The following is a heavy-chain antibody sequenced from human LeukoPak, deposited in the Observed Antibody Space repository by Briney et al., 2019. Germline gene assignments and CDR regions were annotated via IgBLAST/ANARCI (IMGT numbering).Heavy chain of an antibody. V-gene: IGHV4-34*01. CDR1: GGSFSGYY. J-gene: IGHJ5*02. CDR2: INHSGST. Sequence: SETLSLTCAVYGGSFSGYYWSWIRQPPGKGLEWIGEINHSGSTNYNPSLKSRVTISVDTSKNQFSLKLSSVTAADTAVYYCARFVPGGWYGNHWGQGTLVTVSS. CDR3: ARFVPGGWYGNH. D-gene: IGHD6-19*01.